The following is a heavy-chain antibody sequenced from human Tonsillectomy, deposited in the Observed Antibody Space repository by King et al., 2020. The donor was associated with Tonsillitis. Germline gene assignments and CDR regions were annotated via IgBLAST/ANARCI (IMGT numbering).Heavy chain of an antibody. CDR1: GGSISSYY. D-gene: IGHD1-26*01. Sequence: QLQESGPGLVKPSETLSLTCSVSGGSISSYYWSWIRQPPGKGLEWIGYIDDNGSTNYNPSLKSRVTISLDTSKKQFSLKLNSVIAADTAVYYCARDNSAGAIPWKAFDIWGQGKMVTVSS. CDR2: IDDNGST. J-gene: IGHJ3*02. V-gene: IGHV4-59*01. CDR3: ARDNSAGAIPWKAFDI.